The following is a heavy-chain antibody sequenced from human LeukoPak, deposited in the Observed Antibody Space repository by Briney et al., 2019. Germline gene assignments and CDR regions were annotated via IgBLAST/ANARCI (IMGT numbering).Heavy chain of an antibody. D-gene: IGHD3/OR15-3a*01. Sequence: PSETLSLTCTVSGDSISSGNYYWSWIRQYPGKGLEWIGYIYNTGGSSYNPSLKSRVNMTVDTSRNQFSLKLTSVTAADTAVYYCARGWTKFDFWGQGTLVTVSP. CDR3: ARGWTKFDF. V-gene: IGHV4-31*03. CDR1: GDSISSGNYY. J-gene: IGHJ4*02. CDR2: IYNTGGS.